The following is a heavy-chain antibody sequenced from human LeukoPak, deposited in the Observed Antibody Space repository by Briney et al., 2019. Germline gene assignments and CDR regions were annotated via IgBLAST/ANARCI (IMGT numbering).Heavy chain of an antibody. D-gene: IGHD6-13*01. CDR1: GFTFSDYY. Sequence: GGSLGLSCAASGFTFSDYYMSWIRQAPGKGLEWVSYISSSGSTIYYADSVKGRFTISRDNAKNSLYLQMNSLRAEDTAVYYCARDPQQQLVVPYFDYWGQGTLVTVSS. J-gene: IGHJ4*02. V-gene: IGHV3-11*01. CDR3: ARDPQQQLVVPYFDY. CDR2: ISSSGSTI.